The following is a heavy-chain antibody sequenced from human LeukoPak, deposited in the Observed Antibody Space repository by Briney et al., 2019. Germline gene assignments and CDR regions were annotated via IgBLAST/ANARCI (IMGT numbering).Heavy chain of an antibody. CDR2: IIPIFGTA. V-gene: IGHV1-69*05. CDR3: ASLVEAAANFDY. J-gene: IGHJ4*02. CDR1: GGTFSSYA. Sequence: SVKVSCKASGGTFSSYAISWVRQALGQGLEWMGGIIPIFGTANYAQKFQGRVTITTDESTSTAYMELSSLRSEDTAVYYCASLVEAAANFDYWGQGTLVTVSS. D-gene: IGHD6-13*01.